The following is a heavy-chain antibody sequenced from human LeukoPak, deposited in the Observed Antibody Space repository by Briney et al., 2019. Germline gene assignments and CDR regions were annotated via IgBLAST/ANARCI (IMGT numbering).Heavy chain of an antibody. D-gene: IGHD2-15*01. CDR2: IYYGGST. CDR3: ARLLGYCSGGSCYPPS. CDR1: GGSISSTSYY. J-gene: IGHJ5*02. Sequence: PSETLSLTCTVSGGSISSTSYYWGWIRQPPGKGLEWIGTIYYGGSTYYNPSLKSRVTISADASKNQFSLRLSSVTAADTAVYYCARLLGYCSGGSCYPPSWGQGTLVTVSS. V-gene: IGHV4-39*01.